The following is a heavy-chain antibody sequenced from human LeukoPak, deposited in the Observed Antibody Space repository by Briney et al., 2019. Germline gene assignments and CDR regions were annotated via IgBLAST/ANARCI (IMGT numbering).Heavy chain of an antibody. V-gene: IGHV4-30-4*08. CDR3: AAEVSNEQWLDWDY. Sequence: PSQTLSLTCTVPGGSISSGDYYWSWIRQPPGKGLEWIGYIYYSGSTYYNPSLKSRVTISVDASKKQFSLKLSSVTAADTAVYYCAAEVSNEQWLDWDYWGPGTLVTVSS. J-gene: IGHJ4*02. CDR1: GGSISSGDYY. CDR2: IYYSGST. D-gene: IGHD6-19*01.